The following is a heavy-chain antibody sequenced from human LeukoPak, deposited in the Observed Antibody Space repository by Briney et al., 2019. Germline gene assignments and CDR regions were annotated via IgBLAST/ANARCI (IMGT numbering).Heavy chain of an antibody. CDR3: ARPSVATMAFDY. D-gene: IGHD5-12*01. Sequence: GESLKISCKGSGYSFTNYWIVWVRQMPGKGLEWMGIIYPGDSDTRYSPSFQGQVTISADKSISTAYLQWSSLKASVTAIYYCARPSVATMAFDYWGQGTLVTVSS. CDR1: GYSFTNYW. CDR2: IYPGDSDT. J-gene: IGHJ4*02. V-gene: IGHV5-51*01.